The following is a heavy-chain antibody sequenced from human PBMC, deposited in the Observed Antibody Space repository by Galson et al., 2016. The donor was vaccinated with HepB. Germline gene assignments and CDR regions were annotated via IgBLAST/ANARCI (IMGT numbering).Heavy chain of an antibody. V-gene: IGHV1-46*01. CDR2: INPSGGST. CDR3: AEGDSLDF. D-gene: IGHD2-21*02. Sequence: SVKVSCKASGYTFTSYYMHWVRQAPGQGLEWMGIINPSGGSTSYAQKLQGRVTMTTDTSTSTAYMELRSLRSDDTAVYYCAEGDSLDFWGQGTLVTVSS. J-gene: IGHJ4*02. CDR1: GYTFTSYY.